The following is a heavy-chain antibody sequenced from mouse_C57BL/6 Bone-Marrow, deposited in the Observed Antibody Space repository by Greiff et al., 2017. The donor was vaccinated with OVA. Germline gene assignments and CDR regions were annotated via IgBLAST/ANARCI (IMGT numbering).Heavy chain of an antibody. CDR1: GYSFTSYY. CDR3: ARSPPYCYAIDY. J-gene: IGHJ4*01. V-gene: IGHV3-8*01. Sequence: EVQLQESGPGLAKPSQTLSLTCSVSGYSFTSYYWNWIRKFPGNKLEYMGYISYSGSTYYNPSLKSRISITRDTSKNQYYLQLNSVHTEDTATYYCARSPPYCYAIDYWGQGTSVTVSS. CDR2: ISYSGST.